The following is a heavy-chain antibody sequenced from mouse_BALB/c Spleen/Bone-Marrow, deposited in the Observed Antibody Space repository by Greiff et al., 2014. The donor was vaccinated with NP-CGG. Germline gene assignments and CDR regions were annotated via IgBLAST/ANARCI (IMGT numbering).Heavy chain of an antibody. V-gene: IGHV1-63*01. J-gene: IGHJ3*01. CDR2: IYPGSGNT. CDR1: GYAFTNYW. D-gene: IGHD2-4*01. Sequence: VQLVESGAELVRPGTSVKISCKASGYAFTNYWLGWVKQRPGHGLEWIGDIYPGSGNTYYNEKFKGKATLTADKSSSTAYMQLGSLTSEDSAVYFCARRMITFAYWGQGTLVTVSA. CDR3: ARRMITFAY.